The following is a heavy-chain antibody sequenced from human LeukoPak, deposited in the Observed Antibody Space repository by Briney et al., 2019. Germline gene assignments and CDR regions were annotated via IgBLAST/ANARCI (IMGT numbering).Heavy chain of an antibody. CDR3: ARGRLWNIDY. Sequence: PGGSLRLSCAVSGFTFSSYWMHWVRQAPGKGLVWVSRINRDGSSTTYADSVKGRVTISRDNTKNTVYLQMNSLRAEDTAVYYCARGRLWNIDYWGQGTLVTVSS. J-gene: IGHJ4*02. CDR1: GFTFSSYW. V-gene: IGHV3-74*01. D-gene: IGHD1/OR15-1a*01. CDR2: INRDGSST.